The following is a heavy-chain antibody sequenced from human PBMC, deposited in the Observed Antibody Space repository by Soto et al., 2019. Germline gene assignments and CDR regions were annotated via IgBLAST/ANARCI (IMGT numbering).Heavy chain of an antibody. J-gene: IGHJ1*01. V-gene: IGHV3-30-3*01. CDR3: ARVTMNTVAAGYCQH. D-gene: IGHD4-17*01. CDR2: ISYDGSNK. Sequence: QVQLVESGGGVVQPGRSLRLSCAASGFTFSSYAMHWVRQAPGKGLEWVAVISYDGSNKYYADSVKGRFTISRDNSKITLYQQMNGHRAEDSAVYNCARVTMNTVAAGYCQHWAQGTLVVFSS. CDR1: GFTFSSYA.